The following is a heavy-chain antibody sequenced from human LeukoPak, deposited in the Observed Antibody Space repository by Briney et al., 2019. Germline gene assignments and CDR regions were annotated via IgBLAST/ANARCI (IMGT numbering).Heavy chain of an antibody. V-gene: IGHV5-51*01. Sequence: GESLKISCKASGYSFTTHWIGWVRQMPGKGLEWMGIIYPGDSDTRYSPSFQGHVTISADKSISSAYLQWSSLKASDTAMYFCASLTYYYDSSGYVFGAFDIWGQGTMVTVSS. CDR2: IYPGDSDT. CDR1: GYSFTTHW. D-gene: IGHD3-22*01. J-gene: IGHJ3*02. CDR3: ASLTYYYDSSGYVFGAFDI.